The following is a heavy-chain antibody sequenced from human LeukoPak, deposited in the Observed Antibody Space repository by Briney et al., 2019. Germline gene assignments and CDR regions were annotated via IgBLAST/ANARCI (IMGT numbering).Heavy chain of an antibody. J-gene: IGHJ4*02. CDR2: ISYDGSNK. CDR3: ARDDEQLDYYFDY. Sequence: QPGVSLRLSCAASGFTFSNAWMNWVRQAPGKGLEWVAVISYDGSNKYYADSVKGRFTISRDNSKNTLYLQMNSLRAEDTAVYYCARDDEQLDYYFDYWGQGTLVTVSS. V-gene: IGHV3-30*03. CDR1: GFTFSNAW. D-gene: IGHD6-6*01.